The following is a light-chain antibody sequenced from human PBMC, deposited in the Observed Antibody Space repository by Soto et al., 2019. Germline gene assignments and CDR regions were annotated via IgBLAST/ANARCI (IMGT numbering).Light chain of an antibody. J-gene: IGKJ1*01. CDR2: GTS. CDR1: QSVSSSY. Sequence: EIVLTQSPGTLSLSPGERATLSCRASQSVSSSYLAWYQQKPGQAPRLLIYGTSSRDTAIPDRFSGSGSGTDFTLTISGLEPEDFAVYYCQQYGSSSWTFGQGTKVEIK. V-gene: IGKV3-20*01. CDR3: QQYGSSSWT.